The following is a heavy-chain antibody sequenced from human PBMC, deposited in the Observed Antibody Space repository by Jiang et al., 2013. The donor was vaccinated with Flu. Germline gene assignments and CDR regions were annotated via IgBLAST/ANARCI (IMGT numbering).Heavy chain of an antibody. V-gene: IGHV4-39*01. D-gene: IGHD1-26*01. J-gene: IGHJ5*02. Sequence: GPGLVKPSETLSLTCTVSGGSISSSSYYWGWIRQPPGKGLEWIGSIYYSGSTYYNPSLKSRVTISVDTSKNQFSLKLSSVTAADTAVYYCARKYAQGLKWEQPDNWFDPWGQGTLVTVSS. CDR3: ARKYAQGLKWEQPDNWFDP. CDR1: GGSISSSSYY. CDR2: IYYSGST.